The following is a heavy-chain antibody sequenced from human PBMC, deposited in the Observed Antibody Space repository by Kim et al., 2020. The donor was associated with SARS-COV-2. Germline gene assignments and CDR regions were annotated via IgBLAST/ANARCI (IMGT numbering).Heavy chain of an antibody. CDR1: GGSISSYY. CDR2: IYYSGST. V-gene: IGHV4-59*13. CDR3: ARSWLSGYFEYPDYYGMDV. J-gene: IGHJ6*02. D-gene: IGHD3-22*01. Sequence: SETLSLTCTVSGGSISSYYWSWIRQPPGKGLEWIGYIYYSGSTNYNPSLKSRVTISVDTSKNQFSLKLSSVTAADTAVYYCARSWLSGYFEYPDYYGMDVWGQGTTVTVSS.